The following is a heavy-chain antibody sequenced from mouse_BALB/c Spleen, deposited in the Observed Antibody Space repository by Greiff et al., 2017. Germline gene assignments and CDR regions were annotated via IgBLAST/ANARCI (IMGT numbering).Heavy chain of an antibody. D-gene: IGHD2-3*01. CDR3: ARDGPRFAY. CDR2: INPSTGYT. J-gene: IGHJ3*01. CDR1: GYTFTSYW. V-gene: IGHV1-7*01. Sequence: VQLQQSGAELAKPGASVKMSCKASGYTFTSYWMHWVKQRPGQGLEWIGYINPSTGYTEYNQKFKDKATLTADKSSSTAYMQLSSLTSEDSAVYYCARDGPRFAYWGQGTLVTVSA.